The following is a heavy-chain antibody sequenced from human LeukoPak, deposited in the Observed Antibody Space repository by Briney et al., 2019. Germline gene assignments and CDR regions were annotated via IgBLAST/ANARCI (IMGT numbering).Heavy chain of an antibody. V-gene: IGHV3-23*01. D-gene: IGHD3-3*01. CDR3: AKDKYNFWSGSNYYYMDV. CDR2: ISGGAGST. Sequence: GGSLRLSCAASAITFSTYAMSWVRQAPGKGLECVSVISGGAGSTYYADSVKGRFTISRDNSKNTLYLQMNSLRTEDTAVYYCAKDKYNFWSGSNYYYMDVWGKGTTVTVSS. CDR1: AITFSTYA. J-gene: IGHJ6*03.